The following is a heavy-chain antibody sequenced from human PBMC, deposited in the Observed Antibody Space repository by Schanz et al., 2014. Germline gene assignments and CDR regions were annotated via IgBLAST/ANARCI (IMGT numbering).Heavy chain of an antibody. CDR3: ARDLLVSHYDFWSGNDY. J-gene: IGHJ4*02. V-gene: IGHV3-30-3*01. CDR1: GFTFTNYA. D-gene: IGHD3-3*01. Sequence: VQLLESGGGLVQPGGSLRLSCAASGFTFTNYAMTWVRQAPGKGLEWVAQISHDGHRDFYADSVKGRFTISRDNSKNTLYLQMNSLRADDTAVYYCARDLLVSHYDFWSGNDYWGQGTLVTVSS. CDR2: ISHDGHRD.